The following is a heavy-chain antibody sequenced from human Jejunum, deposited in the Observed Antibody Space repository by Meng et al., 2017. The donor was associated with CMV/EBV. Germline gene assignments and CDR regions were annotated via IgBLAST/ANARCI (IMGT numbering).Heavy chain of an antibody. V-gene: IGHV1-18*01. CDR1: GYTVSNFG. J-gene: IGHJ4*02. CDR3: ARDLCSGGTCYTGFDY. Sequence: SGYTVSNFGVSWVRQAPGQGLEWMGWINAYTGDTKYAQNLQGRVTMTTDTSTSTAYMELGSLRSDDTAVYYCARDLCSGGTCYTGFDYWGQGTLVTVSS. CDR2: INAYTGDT. D-gene: IGHD2-15*01.